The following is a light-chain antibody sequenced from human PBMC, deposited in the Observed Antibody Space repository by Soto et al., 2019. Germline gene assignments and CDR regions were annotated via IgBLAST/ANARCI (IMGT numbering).Light chain of an antibody. J-gene: IGKJ4*01. V-gene: IGKV2-28*01. Sequence: DIVITQSPLSLPFTPLDPSSISCRSSQGLLHSNGYNYLAWYQQKPGKAPQILIYDASKLEPGVPSRLSGGGSGTEFTLTISSLQPDDFATYYCQQYSTYPLTFGGGTKVDIK. CDR2: DAS. CDR1: QGLLHSNGYNY. CDR3: QQYSTYPLT.